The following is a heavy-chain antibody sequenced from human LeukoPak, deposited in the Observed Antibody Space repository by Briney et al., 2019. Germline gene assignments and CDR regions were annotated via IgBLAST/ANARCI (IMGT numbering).Heavy chain of an antibody. D-gene: IGHD5-12*01. CDR3: ARDWIWSGPRGYSGHYFDY. CDR2: INTNTGNP. CDR1: GYTFTSYA. Sequence: GASVKVSCKASGYTFTSYAMNWVRQAPGQGLEWMGWINTNTGNPTYAQGFTGRFVFSLDTSVSTAYLQISSLKAEDTAVYYCARDWIWSGPRGYSGHYFDYWGQGTLVTVSS. V-gene: IGHV7-4-1*02. J-gene: IGHJ4*02.